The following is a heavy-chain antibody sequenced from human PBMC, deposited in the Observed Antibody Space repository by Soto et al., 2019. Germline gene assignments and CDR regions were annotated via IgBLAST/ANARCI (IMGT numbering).Heavy chain of an antibody. D-gene: IGHD3-3*01. Sequence: QVQLVQSGAEVKKPGSSVKVSCKASGGTFSSYAISWVRQAPGQGLEWMGGIIPIFGTAYYAQKFQGRVTITADESTSTAYMELSSLRSEDTAVYYCARDHTPITIFGVVMPSSFDYWGQGTLVTVSS. V-gene: IGHV1-69*01. CDR3: ARDHTPITIFGVVMPSSFDY. CDR2: IIPIFGTA. CDR1: GGTFSSYA. J-gene: IGHJ4*02.